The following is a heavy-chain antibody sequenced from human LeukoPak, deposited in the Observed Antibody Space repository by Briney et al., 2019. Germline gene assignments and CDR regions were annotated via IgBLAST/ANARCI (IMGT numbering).Heavy chain of an antibody. V-gene: IGHV3-30*18. Sequence: PGRSLRLSCAASGFTFSSYDMHWVRRAPGKGLEWVAVISYDGSNKYYADSVKGRFTISRDNSKNTLYLQMNSLRAEDSAVYYCAKDYYSGSGSYCFDYWGQGTLVTVSP. CDR2: ISYDGSNK. CDR3: AKDYYSGSGSYCFDY. J-gene: IGHJ4*02. CDR1: GFTFSSYD. D-gene: IGHD3-10*01.